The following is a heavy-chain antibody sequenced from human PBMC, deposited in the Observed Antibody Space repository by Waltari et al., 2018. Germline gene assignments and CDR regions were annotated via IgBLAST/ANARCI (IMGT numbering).Heavy chain of an antibody. CDR2: IYSSGST. J-gene: IGHJ4*02. D-gene: IGHD2-15*01. V-gene: IGHV4-30-4*08. Sequence: QVQLQESGPGLVKPSQTLSLTCTVSGGSISSGDYYWSWIRQPPGKGLEWIGYIYSSGSTSYNPSLKSRVTISVDTSKNQFSLKLSSVTAADTAVYYWAREDIRRDPGGDYWGQGTLVTVSS. CDR1: GGSISSGDYY. CDR3: AREDIRRDPGGDY.